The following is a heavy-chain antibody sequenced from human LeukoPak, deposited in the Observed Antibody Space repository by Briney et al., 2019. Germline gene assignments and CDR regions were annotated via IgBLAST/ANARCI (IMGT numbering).Heavy chain of an antibody. D-gene: IGHD3-10*01. CDR1: GFTFMNYV. Sequence: PGGSLRLSCSGSGFTFMNYVMAWVRQAPGKGLEWVSSIRLGGGLTHSADPVKGRFIISRDMNTFFLQMNNLRPEDTAMYYCARKITMVRGPLIKGYFDLWGRGTLVSVSS. J-gene: IGHJ2*01. CDR3: ARKITMVRGPLIKGYFDL. V-gene: IGHV3-23*01. CDR2: IRLGGGLT.